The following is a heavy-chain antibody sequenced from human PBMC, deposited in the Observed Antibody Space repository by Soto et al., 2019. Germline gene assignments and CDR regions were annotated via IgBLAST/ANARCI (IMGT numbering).Heavy chain of an antibody. CDR1: GGSISSYY. V-gene: IGHV4-59*01. CDR3: AIGPRGYYFGYFDL. CDR2: IYYSGST. Sequence: SETLSLTCTVSGGSISSYYWSWIRQPPGKGLEWIGYIYYSGSTNYNPSLKSRVTISVDTSKNQFSLKLSSVTAADTAVYYCAIGPRGYYFGYFDLWGRGTLVPVSS. D-gene: IGHD3-3*01. J-gene: IGHJ2*01.